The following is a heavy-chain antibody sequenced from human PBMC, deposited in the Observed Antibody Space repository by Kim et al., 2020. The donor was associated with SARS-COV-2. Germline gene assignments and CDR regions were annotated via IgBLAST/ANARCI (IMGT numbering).Heavy chain of an antibody. J-gene: IGHJ4*02. D-gene: IGHD3-22*01. CDR2: ITSDGSGT. Sequence: GGSLRLSCAASGFTFSKYYMHWVRQAPGKGLVWVSRITSDGSGTDYADSVKGRFTISRDNARNTLYLQMNSLRGEDTAVYYCARKYYDTSGYYEVDYWGQGTLVTVSS. V-gene: IGHV3-74*01. CDR1: GFTFSKYY. CDR3: ARKYYDTSGYYEVDY.